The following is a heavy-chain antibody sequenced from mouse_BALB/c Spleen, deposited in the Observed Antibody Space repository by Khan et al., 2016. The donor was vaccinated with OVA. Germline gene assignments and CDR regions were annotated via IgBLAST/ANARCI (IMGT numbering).Heavy chain of an antibody. Sequence: EVQLQESGPGLVKPSQSLFLTCTVTGYSITRDYAWNWIRQFPGNKLEWMGYITNSGSTNYNPSLKSRISITRDTSKNQFFLQLNSVTTEDTATYYCASELGRYYAMDYWGQGTSVTVSS. V-gene: IGHV3-2*02. CDR1: GYSITRDYA. J-gene: IGHJ4*01. CDR2: ITNSGST. CDR3: ASELGRYYAMDY. D-gene: IGHD4-1*01.